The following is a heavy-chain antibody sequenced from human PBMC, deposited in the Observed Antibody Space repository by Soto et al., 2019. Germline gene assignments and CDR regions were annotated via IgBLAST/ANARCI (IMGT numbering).Heavy chain of an antibody. CDR3: ARDLGPKYYDILTGDATPSNYWYFDL. CDR1: GGTFSSYT. V-gene: IGHV1-69*08. CDR2: IIPILGIA. D-gene: IGHD3-9*01. Sequence: QVQLVQSGAEVKKPGSSVKVSCKASGGTFSSYTISWVRQAPGQGLEWMGRIIPILGIANYAQKFQGRVTITADKATSTAYMELSSLRSEDTAVYYCARDLGPKYYDILTGDATPSNYWYFDLWGRGTLVTVSS. J-gene: IGHJ2*01.